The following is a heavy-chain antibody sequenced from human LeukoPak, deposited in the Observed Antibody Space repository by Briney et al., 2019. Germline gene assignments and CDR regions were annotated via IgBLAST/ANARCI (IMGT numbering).Heavy chain of an antibody. D-gene: IGHD4-23*01. CDR3: ARDLAGYGGNVDY. V-gene: IGHV1-2*02. CDR2: INPNSGGT. CDR1: GYRFTSYY. Sequence: ASVKLSCKASGYRFTSYYMHWVRQAPGQGLEWMGWINPNSGGTSSVQKFQGRVNMTRDTSISTAYMEVSRLISDDTAVYYCARDLAGYGGNVDYWGQGTLVTVSS. J-gene: IGHJ4*02.